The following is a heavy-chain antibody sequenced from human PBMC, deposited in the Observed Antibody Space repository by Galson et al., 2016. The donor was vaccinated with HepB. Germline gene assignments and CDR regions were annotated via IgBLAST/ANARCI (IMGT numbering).Heavy chain of an antibody. D-gene: IGHD2-2*01. CDR1: GFTFSTYD. V-gene: IGHV3-13*01. Sequence: SLRLSCAASGFTFSTYDMHWVRQATGKGLEWVSGVGTSGAGYYAGSVKGRFTISRENAENSVYLQMNSLRAEDTAAYFCARASWSEKSWFDPWGQGTLVTVSS. CDR3: ARASWSEKSWFDP. CDR2: VGTSGAG. J-gene: IGHJ5*02.